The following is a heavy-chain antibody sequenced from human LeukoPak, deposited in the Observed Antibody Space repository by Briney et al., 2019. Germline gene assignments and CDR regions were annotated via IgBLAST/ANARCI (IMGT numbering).Heavy chain of an antibody. CDR2: INHSGST. Sequence: SETLSLTCAVYGGSFSGYYWSWIRQPPGKGLEWIGEINHSGSTNYNPSLKSRVTISVDTSKNQFSLKLSFVTAADTAVYYCVQMVRGVIYWGQGTLVTVSS. CDR1: GGSFSGYY. D-gene: IGHD3-10*01. CDR3: VQMVRGVIY. J-gene: IGHJ4*02. V-gene: IGHV4-34*01.